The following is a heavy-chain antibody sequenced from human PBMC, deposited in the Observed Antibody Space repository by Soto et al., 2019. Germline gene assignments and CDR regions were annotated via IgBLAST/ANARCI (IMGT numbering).Heavy chain of an antibody. Sequence: QVQLQESGPGLVKPSQTLSLTCSVSGGSISSGDYYWSWVRQHPGKGLEWIGYIFYSGSTYYNPAPKNRVTIAADTSKNRSSPKLSAVTAADTAVYYCAGGGSGDIVVVAAIDYWGQGTLVTVSS. D-gene: IGHD2-15*01. CDR3: AGGGSGDIVVVAAIDY. J-gene: IGHJ4*02. V-gene: IGHV4-31*03. CDR2: IFYSGST. CDR1: GGSISSGDYY.